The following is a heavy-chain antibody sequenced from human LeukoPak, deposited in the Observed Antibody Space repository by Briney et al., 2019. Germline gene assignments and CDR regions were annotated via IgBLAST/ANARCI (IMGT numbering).Heavy chain of an antibody. Sequence: SETLSLTCSVSGGSINTNNYYWGWIRQPPGKGLEWIGSIYYSGSTYYNPSLKSRVTISVDTSKNQFSLKLTSVTAADTAVYYCARHGHHGDHDYWGQGTLVTVSS. D-gene: IGHD2-21*02. J-gene: IGHJ4*02. V-gene: IGHV4-39*01. CDR3: ARHGHHGDHDY. CDR2: IYYSGST. CDR1: GGSINTNNYY.